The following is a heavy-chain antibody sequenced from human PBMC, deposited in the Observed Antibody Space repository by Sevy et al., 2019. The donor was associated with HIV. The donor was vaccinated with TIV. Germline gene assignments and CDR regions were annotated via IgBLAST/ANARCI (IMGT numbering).Heavy chain of an antibody. D-gene: IGHD1-1*01. CDR1: GFTFRSFS. J-gene: IGHJ5*01. CDR3: ARDAARVIVPTAGFDS. CDR2: IWHDGGTE. Sequence: GGSLRLSCVASGFTFRSFSMHWVRQAPGKGLEWVAAIWHDGGTERYADSVQGRFTISRENSKKTLYLQMNSLRDEDTAIYYCARDAARVIVPTAGFDSWGQGTLVTVSS. V-gene: IGHV3-33*01.